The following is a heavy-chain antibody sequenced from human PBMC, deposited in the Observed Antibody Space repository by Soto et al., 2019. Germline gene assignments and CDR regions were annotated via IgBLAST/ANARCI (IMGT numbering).Heavy chain of an antibody. V-gene: IGHV3-23*01. CDR3: ARAVGAPSGWLDP. CDR2: TSGSGGLK. Sequence: EVQLSESGGDLRHPGGSLRLSCAASGFTFSNYAMTWVRQTPGKGLEWVSGTSGSGGLKYYADSVQGRFTVSRDNSKNILYLQMDNLRDADTALYYCARAVGAPSGWLDPWGQGTQVTVSS. J-gene: IGHJ5*02. D-gene: IGHD1-26*01. CDR1: GFTFSNYA.